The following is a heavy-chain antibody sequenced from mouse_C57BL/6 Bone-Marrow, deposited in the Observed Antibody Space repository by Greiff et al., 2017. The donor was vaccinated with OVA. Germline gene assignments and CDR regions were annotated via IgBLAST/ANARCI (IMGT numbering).Heavy chain of an antibody. J-gene: IGHJ2*01. D-gene: IGHD2-5*01. V-gene: IGHV5-2*01. CDR2: INSDGGST. CDR1: EYEFPSHD. CDR3: ARHEYSNYGRGVYFDY. Sequence: DVKLVESGGGLVQPGESLKLSCESNEYEFPSHDMSWVRKTPEKRLELVAAINSDGGSTYYPDTMERRFIISRDNTKQTLYLQMSSLRSEDTALYYCARHEYSNYGRGVYFDYWGQGTTLTVSS.